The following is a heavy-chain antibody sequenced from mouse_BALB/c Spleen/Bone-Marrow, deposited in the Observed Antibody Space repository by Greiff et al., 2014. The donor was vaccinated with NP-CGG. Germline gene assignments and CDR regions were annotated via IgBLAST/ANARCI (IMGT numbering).Heavy chain of an antibody. Sequence: VQLQQSGPELMKPGASVKMSCKASGYSFSSYYMHWVKQSHGKSLEWIGYIDPFNGGTSYNQKFKGKATLTVDKSSSTAYMHLSSLTSEDSAVYYRAREGIYYYGSGYFDVWGAGTTVTVSS. CDR2: IDPFNGGT. CDR3: AREGIYYYGSGYFDV. CDR1: GYSFSSYY. D-gene: IGHD1-1*01. J-gene: IGHJ1*01. V-gene: IGHV1S135*01.